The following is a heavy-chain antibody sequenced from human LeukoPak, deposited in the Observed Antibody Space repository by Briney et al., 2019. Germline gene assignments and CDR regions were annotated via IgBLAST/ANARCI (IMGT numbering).Heavy chain of an antibody. Sequence: AETLSLTCAASGVTISRYYLSWIRQPAGKGLEWVGRIYTSGSTNYKHSVKSRFTMSIDTSKNQFYLKLSSVIAAVTAVYYCARSPRWLKFGNWFDTWGQGTLVTVS. CDR3: ARSPRWLKFGNWFDT. CDR2: IYTSGST. V-gene: IGHV4-4*07. D-gene: IGHD5-24*01. CDR1: GVTISRYY. J-gene: IGHJ5*02.